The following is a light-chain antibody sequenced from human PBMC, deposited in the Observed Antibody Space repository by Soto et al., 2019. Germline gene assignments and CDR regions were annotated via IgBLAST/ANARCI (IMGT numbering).Light chain of an antibody. Sequence: DIQMTQSPSSLSASVGGRVTITCRASQDISNYLAWYQQKPGKPPRLLIYATSTLQSGVPSRFSGRVSGTEFTLTISSLQPEDSAVYYCQQSSSAPLTFGPGTKVDIK. CDR1: QDISNY. CDR2: ATS. CDR3: QQSSSAPLT. J-gene: IGKJ3*01. V-gene: IGKV1-27*01.